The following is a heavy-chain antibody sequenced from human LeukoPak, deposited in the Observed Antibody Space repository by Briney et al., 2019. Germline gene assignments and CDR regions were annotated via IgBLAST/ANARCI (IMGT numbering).Heavy chain of an antibody. V-gene: IGHV3-23*01. CDR1: GFTFSTYA. CDR3: ARALQDSSGWYHFDY. Sequence: GGSLRLSCVASGFTFSTYAMSWVRQAPGKGLEWVSALSGSSGATYYADSVKGRSTISRDTSKNTLDLQMNSLRADDTALYYCARALQDSSGWYHFDYWGQGTLVTVSS. J-gene: IGHJ4*02. D-gene: IGHD6-13*01. CDR2: LSGSSGAT.